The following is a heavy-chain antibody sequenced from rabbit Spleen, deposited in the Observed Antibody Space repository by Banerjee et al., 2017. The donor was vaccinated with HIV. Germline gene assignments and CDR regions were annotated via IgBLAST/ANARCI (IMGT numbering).Heavy chain of an antibody. CDR2: INIVTGKD. D-gene: IGHD1-1*01. Sequence: QSLEESGGDLVKPGASLTLTCTASGVSFSLSSYMCWVRQAPGRGLEWIACINIVTGKDVYATWAKGRFIMSRTSSTTVTLQMTSLTAADTATYFCARDLVAVIGWNFNLWGQGTLVTVS. V-gene: IGHV1S40*01. J-gene: IGHJ4*01. CDR3: ARDLVAVIGWNFNL. CDR1: GVSFSLSSY.